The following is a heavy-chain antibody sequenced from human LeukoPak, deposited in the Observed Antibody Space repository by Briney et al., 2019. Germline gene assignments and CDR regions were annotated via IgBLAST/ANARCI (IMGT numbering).Heavy chain of an antibody. V-gene: IGHV4-39*01. D-gene: IGHD5-24*01. J-gene: IGHJ4*02. Sequence: SETLPLTCTVSGGSISSSYFYWDWIRQPPGKGLEWIGSMYYSGSTYYNPSLKSRVTISVDTSKNQFSLKLSSVTAADTAVYYCARSSRDGYNYFDYWGQGTLVTVSS. CDR3: ARSSRDGYNYFDY. CDR1: GGSISSSYFY. CDR2: MYYSGST.